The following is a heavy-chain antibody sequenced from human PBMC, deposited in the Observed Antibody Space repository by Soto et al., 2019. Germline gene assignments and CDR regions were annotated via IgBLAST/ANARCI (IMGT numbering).Heavy chain of an antibody. CDR2: INHSGST. CDR1: GGSFSGYY. J-gene: IGHJ4*02. V-gene: IGHV4-34*01. D-gene: IGHD6-13*01. Sequence: QVQLQQWGAGLLKPSETLSLTCAVYGGSFSGYYWSWIRQRPGKGLEWIGEINHSGSTNYNPSLKSRVTISVDTSKNQFSLKLSSVTAADTAVYYCARDSYLGYIRWGQGTLVTVSS. CDR3: ARDSYLGYIR.